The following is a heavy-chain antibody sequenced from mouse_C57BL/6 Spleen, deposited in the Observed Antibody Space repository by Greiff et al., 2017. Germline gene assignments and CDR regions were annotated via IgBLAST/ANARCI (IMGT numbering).Heavy chain of an antibody. CDR3: TTYSTTVVVQYYFDY. CDR1: GFNIKDDY. CDR2: IDPENGDT. V-gene: IGHV14-4*01. D-gene: IGHD1-1*01. Sequence: EVQLQQSGAELVRPGASVKLSCTASGFNIKDDYMHWVKQRPEQGLEWIGWIDPENGDTENASKFQGKANITADTSSTTAYLQLSSLTSEDTAVYYCTTYSTTVVVQYYFDYWGQGTTLTVSS. J-gene: IGHJ2*01.